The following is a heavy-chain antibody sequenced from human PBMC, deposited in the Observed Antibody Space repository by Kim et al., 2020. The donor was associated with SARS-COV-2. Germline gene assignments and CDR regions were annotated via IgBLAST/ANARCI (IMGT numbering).Heavy chain of an antibody. V-gene: IGHV3-9*01. CDR3: GGSGAESRNNDDAFDI. J-gene: IGHJ3*02. CDR1: GFTFDDYA. D-gene: IGHD2-8*02. CDR2: ISWNSGSI. Sequence: GGSLRLSCAASGFTFDDYAMHWVRQAPGKGLEWVSGISWNSGSIGYADSVKGRFTISRDNAKNSLYLQMNSLRAEDTALYYCGGSGAESRNNDDAFDIWGQGTMVTVSS.